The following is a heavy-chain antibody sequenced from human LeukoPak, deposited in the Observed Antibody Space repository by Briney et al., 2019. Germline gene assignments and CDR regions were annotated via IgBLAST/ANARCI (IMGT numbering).Heavy chain of an antibody. D-gene: IGHD3-16*02. CDR3: ARRNTFGGVIVLDY. CDR2: IYHSGST. CDR1: GYSISSGYY. V-gene: IGHV4-38-2*02. J-gene: IGHJ4*02. Sequence: SETLSLTCTVSGYSISSGYYWGWIRQPPGKGLEWMGSIYHSGSTYYNPSLKSRVTISVDTSKNQFSLKLSSVTAADTAVYYCARRNTFGGVIVLDYWGQGTLVTVSS.